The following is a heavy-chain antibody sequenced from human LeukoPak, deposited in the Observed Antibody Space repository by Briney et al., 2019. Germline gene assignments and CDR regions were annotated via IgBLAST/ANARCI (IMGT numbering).Heavy chain of an antibody. V-gene: IGHV3-7*04. D-gene: IGHD2-15*01. Sequence: GGSLRLSCAASGFTFSDSWLTGVRQAPGNGLEWVANINQDGSRTSYVDSVRGRFTISRDNAKNTLYLQMNSLRAEDTGVYYCARDQTRDSPDYWGQGTLVTVSS. CDR3: ARDQTRDSPDY. J-gene: IGHJ4*02. CDR2: INQDGSRT. CDR1: GFTFSDSW.